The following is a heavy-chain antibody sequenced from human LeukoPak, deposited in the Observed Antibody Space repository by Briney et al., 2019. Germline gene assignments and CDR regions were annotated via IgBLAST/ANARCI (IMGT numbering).Heavy chain of an antibody. CDR3: AREGAVWGAFDI. Sequence: SETLSLTCTVSGGSISSYYWSWIRQPPGKGLEWIAYIYYSGSTNYSPSLKSRVTISVDTSKKQFSLKLRSVTAADTAVYYCAREGAVWGAFDIWGQGTMVTVSP. D-gene: IGHD1-26*01. CDR1: GGSISSYY. J-gene: IGHJ3*02. V-gene: IGHV4-59*01. CDR2: IYYSGST.